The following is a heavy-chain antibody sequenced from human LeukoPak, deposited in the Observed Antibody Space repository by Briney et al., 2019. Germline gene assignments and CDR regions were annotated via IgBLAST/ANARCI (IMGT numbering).Heavy chain of an antibody. V-gene: IGHV4-59*01. CDR3: ARGVSGY. CDR1: GGSISSYY. Sequence: PSETLSLTCTVSGGSISSYYWSWIRQPPGKGLEWIGCIYYSGSTNYNPSLKSRVTISVDTSKNQFSLKLSSVTAADTAVYYCARGVSGYWGQGTLVTVSS. D-gene: IGHD3-3*01. J-gene: IGHJ4*02. CDR2: IYYSGST.